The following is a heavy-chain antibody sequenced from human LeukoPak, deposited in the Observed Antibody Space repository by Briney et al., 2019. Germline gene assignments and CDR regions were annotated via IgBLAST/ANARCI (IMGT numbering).Heavy chain of an antibody. J-gene: IGHJ6*03. V-gene: IGHV3-7*01. CDR2: IKQDGSET. Sequence: GRSLRLSCAASGFTFSSYWMSWVSQAPGKVREWVANIKQDGSETYYLDSVKGRLTISRDNAKNSLYLQMNSLRAEDTAMYYCARDFRVGYCSSTSCYREDYYYYMDVWGKGTTVTVSS. CDR3: ARDFRVGYCSSTSCYREDYYYYMDV. D-gene: IGHD2-2*01. CDR1: GFTFSSYW.